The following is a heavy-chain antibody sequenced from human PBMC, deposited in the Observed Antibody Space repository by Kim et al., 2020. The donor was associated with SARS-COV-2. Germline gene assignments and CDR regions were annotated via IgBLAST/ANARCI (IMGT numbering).Heavy chain of an antibody. CDR1: AFIFSNYW. CDR2: INRDGTEK. Sequence: GGSLSLSCAASAFIFSNYWMTWVRQGPGKGLEWVASINRDGTEKYHVDSVKGRFTISRDNAKNSLYLQMNSLRADDTAVYYCVREPNPYADYGAFDIWGQGALVSVSS. V-gene: IGHV3-7*03. J-gene: IGHJ3*02. D-gene: IGHD4-17*01. CDR3: VREPNPYADYGAFDI.